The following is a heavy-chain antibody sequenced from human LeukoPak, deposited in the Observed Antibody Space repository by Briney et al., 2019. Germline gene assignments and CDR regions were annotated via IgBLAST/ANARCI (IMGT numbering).Heavy chain of an antibody. CDR2: IIPIFGTA. CDR3: ARVGGTYYDFWSGYHYYMDV. V-gene: IGHV1-69*13. D-gene: IGHD3-3*01. CDR1: GGTFSSYA. J-gene: IGHJ6*03. Sequence: GASVKVSCKASGGTFSSYAISWVRQAPGQGLEWMGGIIPIFGTANYAQKFQGRVTITADESTSTAYMELSSLRSEDTAVYYCARVGGTYYDFWSGYHYYMDVWGKGTTVTVSS.